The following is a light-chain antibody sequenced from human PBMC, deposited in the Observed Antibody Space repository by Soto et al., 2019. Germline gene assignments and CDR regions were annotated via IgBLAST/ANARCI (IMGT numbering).Light chain of an antibody. CDR2: RNN. V-gene: IGLV1-47*01. Sequence: QSVLTQPPSASGIPGQRVTISCSGSSSNIGSNYVYWYQQLPGTAPKLLIYRNNQRPSGVPDRFSGSKSGTSASLAISGLRSEDEADYYCAAWDDSLSVWVFGGGTKLTVL. CDR3: AAWDDSLSVWV. CDR1: SSNIGSNY. J-gene: IGLJ3*02.